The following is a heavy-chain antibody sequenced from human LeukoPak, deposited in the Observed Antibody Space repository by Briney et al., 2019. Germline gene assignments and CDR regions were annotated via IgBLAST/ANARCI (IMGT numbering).Heavy chain of an antibody. D-gene: IGHD1-1*01. CDR3: ATTGVGGYYFDY. CDR1: GYTLTELS. V-gene: IGHV1-24*01. CDR2: FDPEDGET. Sequence: ASVKVSCKVSGYTLTELSMHWVRQAPGKGLEWMGGFDPEDGETIYAQKFQGRVTMTEDTSTDTAYMELSSLRSEDTAVYYCATTGVGGYYFDYWGQGTLATVSS. J-gene: IGHJ4*02.